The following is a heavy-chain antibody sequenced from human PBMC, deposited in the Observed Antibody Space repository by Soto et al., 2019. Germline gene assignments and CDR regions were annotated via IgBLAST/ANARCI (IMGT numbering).Heavy chain of an antibody. Sequence: SETLSLTCAVSGGSISSGGYSWSWIRQPPGKGLEWIGYIYHSGSTYYNPSLKSRVTISVDRSKNQFSLKLSSMTAADTAVYYSARANNWFDPWGQGTLVTVSS. CDR3: ARANNWFDP. V-gene: IGHV4-30-2*01. CDR2: IYHSGST. CDR1: GGSISSGGYS. J-gene: IGHJ5*02.